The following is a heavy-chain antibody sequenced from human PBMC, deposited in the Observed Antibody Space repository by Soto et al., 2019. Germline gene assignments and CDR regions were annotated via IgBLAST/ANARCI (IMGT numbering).Heavy chain of an antibody. Sequence: SETLSLTCTVSGGSVSSGSYYWSWIRQPPGKGLEWIGYIYYSGSTNYNPSLKSRVTISVDTSKNQFSLKLSSVTAADTAVYYCAREDGSYSYGFVDYWGQGTLVTVSS. J-gene: IGHJ4*02. CDR3: AREDGSYSYGFVDY. CDR2: IYYSGST. D-gene: IGHD5-18*01. CDR1: GGSVSSGSYY. V-gene: IGHV4-61*01.